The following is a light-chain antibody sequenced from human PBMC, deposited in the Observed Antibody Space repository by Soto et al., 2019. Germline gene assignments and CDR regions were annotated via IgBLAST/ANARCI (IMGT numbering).Light chain of an antibody. V-gene: IGLV1-44*01. Sequence: QSVLTQPPSASGTPGQRVTISCSGSNSNIGSNSVNWYQHLPGSAPKLLISTNSQRPSGVPDRFSGSKSGTSASLAISGLQSGDEADYYCATWDDSLNVALFGGGTKLTVL. CDR2: TNS. J-gene: IGLJ2*01. CDR1: NSNIGSNS. CDR3: ATWDDSLNVAL.